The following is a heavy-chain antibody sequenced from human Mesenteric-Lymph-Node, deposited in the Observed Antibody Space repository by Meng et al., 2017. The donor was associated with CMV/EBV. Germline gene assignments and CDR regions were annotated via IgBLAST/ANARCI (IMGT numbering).Heavy chain of an antibody. Sequence: SYAISWVRQAPGQGLEWMGGIIPIFGTANYAQKFQGRVTITTDESTSTAYMELSSLRSEDTAVYYCARHARVSSYDESLSSWFFDLWGPGTLVTVSS. CDR1: SYA. V-gene: IGHV1-69*05. J-gene: IGHJ2*01. D-gene: IGHD2/OR15-2a*01. CDR3: ARHARVSSYDESLSSWFFDL. CDR2: IIPIFGTA.